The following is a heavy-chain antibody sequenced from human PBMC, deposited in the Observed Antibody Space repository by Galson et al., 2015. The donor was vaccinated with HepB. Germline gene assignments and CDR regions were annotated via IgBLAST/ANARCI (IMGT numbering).Heavy chain of an antibody. CDR1: GFPFGDHS. Sequence: SLRLSCAASGFPFGDHSTSWFRQSPGKGLEWVAFIRSKVYGETTEYAASVRGRFTISRADSKGIGYLQMNRLKIDDTAVYYCARDGGSSWYPSWFDPWGQGTLVTVSS. J-gene: IGHJ5*02. D-gene: IGHD6-13*01. V-gene: IGHV3-49*03. CDR3: ARDGGSSWYPSWFDP. CDR2: IRSKVYGETT.